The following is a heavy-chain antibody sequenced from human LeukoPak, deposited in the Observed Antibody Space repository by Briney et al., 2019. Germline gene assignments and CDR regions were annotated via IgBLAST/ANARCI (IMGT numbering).Heavy chain of an antibody. Sequence: ASVKVSCKASGYTLTGYYMHWVRQAPGQGLEWMGWINPNSGGTNYAQKFQGRVTMTRDTSISTAYMELSRLRSDDTAVYYCARGLTYYDFWSGYANPNNWFDPWGQGTLVTVSS. CDR2: INPNSGGT. CDR1: GYTLTGYY. V-gene: IGHV1-2*02. J-gene: IGHJ5*02. CDR3: ARGLTYYDFWSGYANPNNWFDP. D-gene: IGHD3-3*01.